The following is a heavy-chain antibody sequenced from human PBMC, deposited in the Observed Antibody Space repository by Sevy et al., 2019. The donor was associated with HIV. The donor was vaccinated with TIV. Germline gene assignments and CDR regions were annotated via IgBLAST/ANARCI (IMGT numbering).Heavy chain of an antibody. CDR3: ATSRRDYYNYYFDY. Sequence: GGSLRLSCAASGLRFRSYELNWVRQAPGKGLQWISCDSTGGGTIFYADSVKGRFTISRDNAKNSVFLQMNSLRAEDTAVYFCATSRRDYYNYYFDYWGHGTLVTVSS. D-gene: IGHD3-22*01. CDR2: DSTGGGTI. J-gene: IGHJ4*01. CDR1: GLRFRSYE. V-gene: IGHV3-48*03.